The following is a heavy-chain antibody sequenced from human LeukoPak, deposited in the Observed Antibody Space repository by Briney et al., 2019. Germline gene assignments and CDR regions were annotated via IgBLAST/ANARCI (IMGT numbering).Heavy chain of an antibody. CDR3: ARSGFYYGLDV. D-gene: IGHD3-3*01. V-gene: IGHV1-2*02. CDR1: GYTFIGYY. Sequence: ASVKVSCRASGYTFIGYYIYWVRQAPGQGLEWMGWINSNSGGTNYAQKFQGRVTMTRDTSISTVYMELSRLRSDDTALYYCARSGFYYGLDVWGQGTTVTVSS. CDR2: INSNSGGT. J-gene: IGHJ6*02.